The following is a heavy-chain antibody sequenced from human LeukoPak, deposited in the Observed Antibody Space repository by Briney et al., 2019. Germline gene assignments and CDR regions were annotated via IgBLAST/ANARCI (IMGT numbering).Heavy chain of an antibody. CDR1: GFTFSSYA. J-gene: IGHJ4*02. V-gene: IGHV3-23*01. D-gene: IGHD6-19*01. CDR2: ISGSGGST. CDR3: ARGGLGSAFDN. Sequence: PGGSLRLSCAASGFTFSSYALRWVRQAPGKGLECVSAISGSGGSTYSADSLKGRFTISRDNSKNTLYLQINSLRTDDTAVFYCARGGLGSAFDNWGQGTLVTVSS.